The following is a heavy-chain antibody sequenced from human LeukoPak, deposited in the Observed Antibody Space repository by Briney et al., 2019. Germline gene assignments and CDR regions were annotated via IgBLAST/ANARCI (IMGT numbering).Heavy chain of an antibody. Sequence: PSETLSLTCAVSGYSLSSWYYWGWIRQPPGKGLEWIGSIYHSGSTYYNPSLKSRVTISVDTSKNQFSLTLDSVTAADTAVLYWAWAHYYYYVCGSYRFMGGSFDYWGQGTLVTVSS. CDR2: IYHSGST. V-gene: IGHV4-38-2*01. CDR1: GYSLSSWYY. CDR3: AWAHYYYYVCGSYRFMGGSFDY. J-gene: IGHJ4*02. D-gene: IGHD3-16*02.